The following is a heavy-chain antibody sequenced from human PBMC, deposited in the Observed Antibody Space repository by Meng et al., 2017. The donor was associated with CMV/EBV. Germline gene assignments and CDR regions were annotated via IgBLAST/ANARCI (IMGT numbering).Heavy chain of an antibody. CDR3: ARDLGYCSGGSCYSYYFDY. CDR1: GFTFSSYS. V-gene: IGHV3-21*01. J-gene: IGHJ4*02. CDR2: ISSSSSYI. D-gene: IGHD2-15*01. Sequence: GESLKISCAASGFTFSSYSMNWVRQAPGKGLEWVSSISSSSSYIYYADSVKGRFTISRDNAKNSLYPQMNSLRAEDTAVYYCARDLGYCSGGSCYSYYFDYWGQGTLVTVSS.